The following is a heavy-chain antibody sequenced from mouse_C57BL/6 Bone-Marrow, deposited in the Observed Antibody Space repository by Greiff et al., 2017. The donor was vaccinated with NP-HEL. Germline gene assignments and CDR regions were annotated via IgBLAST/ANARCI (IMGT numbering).Heavy chain of an antibody. J-gene: IGHJ1*03. D-gene: IGHD1-1*01. Sequence: EVKLMESGGGLVKPGGSLKLSCAASGFTFSDYGMHWVRQAPEKGLEWVAYISSGSSTIYYADTVKGRFTISRDNAKNTLFLQMTSLRSEDTAMYYCARLHTTVVAKDWYFDVWGTGTTVTVSS. CDR1: GFTFSDYG. CDR2: ISSGSSTI. V-gene: IGHV5-17*01. CDR3: ARLHTTVVAKDWYFDV.